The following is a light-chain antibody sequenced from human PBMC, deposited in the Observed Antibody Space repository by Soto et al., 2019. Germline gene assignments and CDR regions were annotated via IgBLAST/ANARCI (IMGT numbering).Light chain of an antibody. CDR1: SSDVDGYNY. CDR3: CSYAGSYTYV. V-gene: IGLV2-11*01. Sequence: QSVPTQPRSVSGSPGQSVTISCTGTSSDVDGYNYVSWYQQHPGKAPKLMIYDVSKRPSGVPDRFSGSKSGNTASLTISGLQAEDEADYYCCSYAGSYTYVFGTGTKVTVL. J-gene: IGLJ1*01. CDR2: DVS.